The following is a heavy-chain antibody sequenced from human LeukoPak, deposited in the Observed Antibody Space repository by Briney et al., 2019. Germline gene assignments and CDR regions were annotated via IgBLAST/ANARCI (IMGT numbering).Heavy chain of an antibody. V-gene: IGHV1-18*01. CDR2: ISAYNGKT. J-gene: IGHJ4*02. CDR1: GYTFTSYG. CDR3: ARDGFVVPAAIELDY. Sequence: ASVKVSCKASGYTFTSYGISWVRQAPGQGLEWMGWISAYNGKTNYAQKRQGRVTMTTDTSTSTAYMELRSLRSDDTAVYYCARDGFVVPAAIELDYWGQGTLVTVSS. D-gene: IGHD2-2*01.